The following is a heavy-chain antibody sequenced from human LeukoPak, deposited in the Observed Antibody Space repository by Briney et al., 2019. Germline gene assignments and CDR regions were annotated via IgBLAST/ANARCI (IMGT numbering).Heavy chain of an antibody. D-gene: IGHD2-21*01. CDR3: ASHMDPAGY. Sequence: ASVKVFCKVSGYTLTELSMHWVRQAPGKGLEWMGGFDPEDGETIYAQKFQGRVTITADESTSTAYMELSSLRSEDTAVYYCASHMDPAGYWGQGTLVTVSS. J-gene: IGHJ4*02. CDR1: GYTLTELS. V-gene: IGHV1-24*01. CDR2: FDPEDGET.